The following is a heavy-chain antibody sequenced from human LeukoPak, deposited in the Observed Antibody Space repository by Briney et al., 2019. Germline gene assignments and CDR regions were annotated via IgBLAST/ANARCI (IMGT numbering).Heavy chain of an antibody. CDR3: ARDPRRYFDSPTGAWFDP. D-gene: IGHD3-9*01. J-gene: IGHJ5*02. V-gene: IGHV1-69*10. CDR2: IIPILGIA. Sequence: ASVKVSCKAPGGTFMRHSISWVRQAPGQGLEWMGGIIPILGIANYAQKFQGRVTITADKSTSTAYMELSSLRSEDTAVYYCARDPRRYFDSPTGAWFDPWGQGTLVTVSS. CDR1: GGTFMRHS.